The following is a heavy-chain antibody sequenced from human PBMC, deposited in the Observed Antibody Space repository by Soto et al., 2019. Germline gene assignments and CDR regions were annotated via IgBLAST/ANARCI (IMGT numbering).Heavy chain of an antibody. CDR1: GFTFSSYW. V-gene: IGHV3-7*01. Sequence: GRSLRLSCAASGFTFSSYWMSWVRQAPGKGLEWVANIKQDGSEKYYVDSVKGRFTISRDNAKNSLYLQMNSLRAEDTAVYYCARVGYCSSTSCPRWYYYYGMDVWRQGTTVTVCS. CDR3: ARVGYCSSTSCPRWYYYYGMDV. D-gene: IGHD2-2*01. J-gene: IGHJ6*02. CDR2: IKQDGSEK.